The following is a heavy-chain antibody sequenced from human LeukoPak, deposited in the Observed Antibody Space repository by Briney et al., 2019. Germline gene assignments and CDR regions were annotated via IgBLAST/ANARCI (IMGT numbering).Heavy chain of an antibody. CDR3: AKAHLLLSYYYYGMDV. D-gene: IGHD1-26*01. V-gene: IGHV3-30*18. J-gene: IGHJ6*02. Sequence: GGSLRLSCAASGFTFSSYGMHWVRQAPGKGLEWVAVISYDGSNKYYADSVKGRFTISRDNSKNTLYLQMNSLRAEDTAVCYCAKAHLLLSYYYYGMDVWGQGTTVTVPS. CDR1: GFTFSSYG. CDR2: ISYDGSNK.